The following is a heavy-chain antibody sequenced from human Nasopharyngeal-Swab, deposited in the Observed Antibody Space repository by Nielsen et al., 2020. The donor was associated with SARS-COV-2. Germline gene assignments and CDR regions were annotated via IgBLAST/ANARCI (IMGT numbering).Heavy chain of an antibody. Sequence: GESLKISCAASGFTFSDSAIHWVRQASGEVLEWVARIRSKGNNYATAYSASVQGRFIIFRDDPTNTAYLQMNSLKTEDTAMYYCTRCGGGCYSGRDYWGQGTLVTVSS. CDR3: TRCGGGCYSGRDY. V-gene: IGHV3-73*01. J-gene: IGHJ4*02. CDR1: GFTFSDSA. D-gene: IGHD2-15*01. CDR2: IRSKGNNYAT.